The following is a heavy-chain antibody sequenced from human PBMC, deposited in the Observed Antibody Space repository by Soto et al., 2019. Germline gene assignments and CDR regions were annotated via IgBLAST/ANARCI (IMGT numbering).Heavy chain of an antibody. V-gene: IGHV3-30*09. CDR2: ISYDGSHR. J-gene: IGHJ4*02. D-gene: IGHD5-12*01. Sequence: GGSLRLSCEASGFSLSLDAIKWVRQAPGKGLEWVSRISYDGSHRDYADFVEGRFAISRDKSRNTVYLDMISLRIEDTAVYYCAKDAPRYSGFDFDLWGQGTRVTVSS. CDR3: AKDAPRYSGFDFDL. CDR1: GFSLSLDA.